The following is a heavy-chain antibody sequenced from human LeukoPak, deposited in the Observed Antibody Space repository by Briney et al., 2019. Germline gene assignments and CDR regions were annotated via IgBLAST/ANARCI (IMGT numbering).Heavy chain of an antibody. CDR1: GFTFSLYA. CDR3: VKHRVSWDTTMAFDY. J-gene: IGHJ4*02. V-gene: IGHV3-23*01. D-gene: IGHD5-18*01. Sequence: GGSLRLSCAASGFTFSLYAMTWVRQAPGKGLEWVSAISGSGGSTYYADSVKGRFTISRNNSKNTLYLQMNSLRAEDTAVYYCVKHRVSWDTTMAFDYWGQGTLVTVSS. CDR2: ISGSGGST.